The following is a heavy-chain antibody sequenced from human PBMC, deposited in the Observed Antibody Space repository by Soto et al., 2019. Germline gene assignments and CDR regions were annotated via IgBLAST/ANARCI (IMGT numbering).Heavy chain of an antibody. CDR1: GYSISSGYY. D-gene: IGHD3-10*01. CDR3: ARENYGEQD. CDR2: INHSGST. Sequence: SETLSLTCAVSGYSISSGYYWGWIRQPPGKGLEWIGSINHSGSTYYNPSLKSRVTISVDTSKNQFSLKLSSVTAADTAVYYCARENYGEQDWGQGTLVTVSS. V-gene: IGHV4-38-2*02. J-gene: IGHJ4*02.